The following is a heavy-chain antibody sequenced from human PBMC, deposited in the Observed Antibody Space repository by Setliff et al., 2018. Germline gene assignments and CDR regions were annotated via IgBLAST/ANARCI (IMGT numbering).Heavy chain of an antibody. Sequence: PSETLSLTCAVSGYSISSGYYWGWIRQPPGKGLEWTGSIYLSGSTYYNPSLKSRVTISVDTSKNQFSLKLSSVTAADTAVYYCAREEYGSGGYSVVDAFDIWGQGTMVTVSS. J-gene: IGHJ3*02. V-gene: IGHV4-38-2*01. CDR1: GYSISSGYY. D-gene: IGHD1-26*01. CDR2: IYLSGST. CDR3: AREEYGSGGYSVVDAFDI.